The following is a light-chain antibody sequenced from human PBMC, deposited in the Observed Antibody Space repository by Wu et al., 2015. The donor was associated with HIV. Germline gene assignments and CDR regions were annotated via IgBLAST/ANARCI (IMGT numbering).Light chain of an antibody. CDR1: QSISSY. J-gene: IGKJ1*01. V-gene: IGKV1-39*01. Sequence: DIQMTQSPSSLSASVGDRVTIGCRASQSISSYLNWYQQKPGRAPKILIYAASNLQSGVPSRFSGSGSGTDFTLTISSLQPEDFAAYYCQQTYSTPKTFGQGTKVEIK. CDR3: QQTYSTPKT. CDR2: AAS.